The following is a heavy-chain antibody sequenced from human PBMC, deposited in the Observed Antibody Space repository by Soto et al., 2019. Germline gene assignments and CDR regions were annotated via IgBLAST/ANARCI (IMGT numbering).Heavy chain of an antibody. CDR1: GFTFSSYA. J-gene: IGHJ4*02. Sequence: EVQLLESGGGLVQPGGSLRLSCAASGFTFSSYAMSWVRQAPGKGLEWVSAISGSGGSTYYADSVKGRFTISRDNSKNTLYVKMNSRRAEDPAVYYCAKGGQQLGGGYFDYWGQGTLVTVSS. CDR2: ISGSGGST. D-gene: IGHD6-13*01. V-gene: IGHV3-23*01. CDR3: AKGGQQLGGGYFDY.